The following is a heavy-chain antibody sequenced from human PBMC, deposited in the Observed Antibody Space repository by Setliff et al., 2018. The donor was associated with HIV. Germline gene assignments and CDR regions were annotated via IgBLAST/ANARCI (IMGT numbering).Heavy chain of an antibody. D-gene: IGHD6-19*01. CDR2: INHSGST. Sequence: SETLSLTCAVYGGSFSGYYWSWIRQPPGKGLEWIGEINHSGSTNYNPSLQSRVTISVDTSKNQFSLKLSSVTAADTAVYYCARGRSGWYSGYCYYYMDVWGKGTTVTVSS. CDR3: ARGRSGWYSGYCYYYMDV. CDR1: GGSFSGYY. J-gene: IGHJ6*03. V-gene: IGHV4-34*01.